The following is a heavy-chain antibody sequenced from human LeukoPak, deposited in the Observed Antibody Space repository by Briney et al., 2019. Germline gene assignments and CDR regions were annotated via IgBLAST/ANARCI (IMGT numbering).Heavy chain of an antibody. D-gene: IGHD1-1*01. CDR1: GFTFSSYG. Sequence: PGGSLRLSCAASGFTFSSYGMHWVRQAPGKGLEWVAVISYDGSNKYYADSMKGRFTIARDNSKNTLYLQMNSLRAEDMALYECAKEHPGGSFGQTWGQGTLVTVSS. J-gene: IGHJ5*02. CDR3: AKEHPGGSFGQT. V-gene: IGHV3-30*18. CDR2: ISYDGSNK.